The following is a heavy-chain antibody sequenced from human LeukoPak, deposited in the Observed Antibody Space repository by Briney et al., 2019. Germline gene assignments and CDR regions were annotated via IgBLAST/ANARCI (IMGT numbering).Heavy chain of an antibody. V-gene: IGHV3-30*04. Sequence: GGSLRLSCAASGFTFSSYAMHWVRQAPGKGLEWVTIISFDGSNKYYADSVKGRFTISRDNSKNTLYLQMKSLRAEDTALYYCAKLGHTSGYYARHSDYWGQGTLVTVSS. D-gene: IGHD3-22*01. CDR3: AKLGHTSGYYARHSDY. CDR2: ISFDGSNK. J-gene: IGHJ4*02. CDR1: GFTFSSYA.